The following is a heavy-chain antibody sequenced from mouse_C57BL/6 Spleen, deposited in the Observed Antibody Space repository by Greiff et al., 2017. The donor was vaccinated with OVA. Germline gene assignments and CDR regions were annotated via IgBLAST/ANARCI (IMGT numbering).Heavy chain of an antibody. CDR2: ISYSGST. Sequence: VQLKESGPGMVKPSQSLSLTCTVTGYSITSGYDWHWIRHSPGNKLEWMGYISYSGSTNFNPSLKSRISITPDTSKNHFFLKMNSVTTEDTATYYCARGDNLGAMDYWGQGTSVTVSS. CDR1: GYSITSGYD. D-gene: IGHD1-3*01. CDR3: ARGDNLGAMDY. J-gene: IGHJ4*01. V-gene: IGHV3-1*01.